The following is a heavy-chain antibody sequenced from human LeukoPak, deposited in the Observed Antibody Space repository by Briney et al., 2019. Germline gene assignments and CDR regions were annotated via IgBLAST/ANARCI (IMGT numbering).Heavy chain of an antibody. CDR2: IYYSGST. CDR3: ARGREEVDFDY. CDR1: GGSISTYY. D-gene: IGHD2-15*01. Sequence: PSETLSLTCTVSGGSISTYYWSWIRQPPGKGLEWIGYIYYSGSTRNNPSLKSRVTVSLDTSMNQFYLKLTSVTAADTAVHYCARGREEVDFDYWGQGTLVTVSS. V-gene: IGHV4-59*01. J-gene: IGHJ4*02.